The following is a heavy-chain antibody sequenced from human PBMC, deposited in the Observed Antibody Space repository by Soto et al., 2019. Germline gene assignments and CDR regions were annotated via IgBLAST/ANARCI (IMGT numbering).Heavy chain of an antibody. D-gene: IGHD3-9*01. CDR3: ARLLTEGATFREDAFDL. Sequence: QIQLMQSGGDVKTPGASLKVSCTTSRYTFTSHGIAWVRQAPGQGLEWMGWISTFNGKTDYAQKFQGRVTMTADTITSTVQRELRSLRSDDTGVYYCARLLTEGATFREDAFDLWGPGTKVTVSS. CDR1: RYTFTSHG. J-gene: IGHJ3*01. V-gene: IGHV1-18*01. CDR2: ISTFNGKT.